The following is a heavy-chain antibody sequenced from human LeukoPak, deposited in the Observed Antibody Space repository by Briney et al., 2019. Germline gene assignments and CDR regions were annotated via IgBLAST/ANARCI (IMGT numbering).Heavy chain of an antibody. CDR3: ARVIYDFWSIHRQGPFDM. CDR2: IFHNGRT. V-gene: IGHV4-38-2*01. J-gene: IGHJ3*02. CDR1: NYSISNGYY. Sequence: SETLSLTCVVSNYSISNGYYWGWIRQPPGKGLEWIGSIFHNGRTYSNPSLENRVTMSVDTSKNQFSLKLSSVTPADTAIYFCARVIYDFWSIHRQGPFDMWGRGTVLTVSS. D-gene: IGHD3-3*01.